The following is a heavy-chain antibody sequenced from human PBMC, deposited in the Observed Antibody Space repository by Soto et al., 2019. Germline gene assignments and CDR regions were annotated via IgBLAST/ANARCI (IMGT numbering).Heavy chain of an antibody. CDR3: ARELLAAAVVDGMDV. D-gene: IGHD6-13*01. CDR2: TYYRSKWYN. J-gene: IGHJ6*02. Sequence: WIRQSPSRGLEWLGRTYYRSKWYNDYAVSVKSRITINPDTSKNQFSLQLNSVTPEDTAVHYCARELLAAAVVDGMDVWGQGTTVTVSS. V-gene: IGHV6-1*01.